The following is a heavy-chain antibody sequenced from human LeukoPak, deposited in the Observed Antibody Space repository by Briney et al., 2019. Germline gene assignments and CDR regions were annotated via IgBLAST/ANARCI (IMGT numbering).Heavy chain of an antibody. J-gene: IGHJ4*02. CDR3: AKRGDWNYVKERYYFDY. CDR2: IISSGGNT. Sequence: GGSLRLSCAASGFTFSSYAMSWVRQAPGQGLEWVSVIISSGGNTYYADSVKGRFTISRDNSKNTLYLQMNSLRAEDTAVYYCAKRGDWNYVKERYYFDYWGQGTLVTVSS. CDR1: GFTFSSYA. V-gene: IGHV3-23*01. D-gene: IGHD1-7*01.